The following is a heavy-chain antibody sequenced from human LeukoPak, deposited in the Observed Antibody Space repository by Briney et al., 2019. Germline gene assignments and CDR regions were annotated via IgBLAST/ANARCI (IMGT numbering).Heavy chain of an antibody. Sequence: ASVKVSCKASGYTFTSYYMHWVRQAPGQGLEWMGIINPSGGSTSYAQKFQGRVTMTRDTSTSTVYMELSSLRSEDTAVYYCARDAGEGYCSGGSCYRLYYFDYWGQGTLVTVSS. V-gene: IGHV1-46*03. CDR1: GYTFTSYY. D-gene: IGHD2-15*01. CDR3: ARDAGEGYCSGGSCYRLYYFDY. J-gene: IGHJ4*02. CDR2: INPSGGST.